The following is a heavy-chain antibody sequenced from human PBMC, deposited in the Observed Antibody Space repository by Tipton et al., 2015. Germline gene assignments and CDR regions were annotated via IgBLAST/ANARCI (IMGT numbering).Heavy chain of an antibody. Sequence: LRLSCAASGFSVSSNYMSWVRQAPGQGLEWIGCTDYSGNTYYNSSLESRLSISADTSTNQFSLKLTSVTAADTAIYYCARLGGAPHFDSVRGTYRHPQFDDWGLGILVTVSS. CDR2: TDYSGNT. CDR1: GFSVSSNY. CDR3: ARLGGAPHFDSVRGTYRHPQFDD. D-gene: IGHD3-16*02. J-gene: IGHJ4*02. V-gene: IGHV4-59*06.